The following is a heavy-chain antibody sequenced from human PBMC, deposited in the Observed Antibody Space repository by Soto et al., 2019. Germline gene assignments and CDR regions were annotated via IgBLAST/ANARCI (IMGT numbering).Heavy chain of an antibody. Sequence: QVQLQQWGAGLLKPSETLSLTCAVYGGSFSGYYWSWIRQPPGKGLEWIGEINHSGSTNYNPSLKSRVTISVDTSKNQFSLKLSSVTAADTAVYYCARGYGSSWSDYWGQGTLVTVSS. D-gene: IGHD6-13*01. CDR3: ARGYGSSWSDY. CDR2: INHSGST. V-gene: IGHV4-34*01. J-gene: IGHJ4*02. CDR1: GGSFSGYY.